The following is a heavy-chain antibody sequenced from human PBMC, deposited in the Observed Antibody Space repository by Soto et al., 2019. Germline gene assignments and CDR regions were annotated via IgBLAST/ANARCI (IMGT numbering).Heavy chain of an antibody. CDR1: GFTFSSYA. CDR2: ISYDGSNK. D-gene: IGHD6-13*01. CDR3: ARDRAAAGKHGDYYYYGMDV. V-gene: IGHV3-30-3*01. Sequence: GGSLRLSCAASGFTFSSYAMHWVRQAPGKGLEWVAVISYDGSNKYYADSVKGRFTISRDNSKNTLYLQMNSLRAEDTAAYYCARDRAAAGKHGDYYYYGMDVWGQGTMVTVSS. J-gene: IGHJ6*02.